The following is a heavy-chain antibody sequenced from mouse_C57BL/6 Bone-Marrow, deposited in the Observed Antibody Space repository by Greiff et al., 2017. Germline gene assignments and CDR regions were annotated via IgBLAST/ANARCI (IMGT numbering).Heavy chain of an antibody. Sequence: QVQLKQSGAELAKPGASVKLSCKASGYTFTSYWMHWVKQRPGQGLEWIGYINPSSGYTKYNQKFKDKATLTADKSSSTAYMQLSSLTYEESAVYYCAKGSTNFDYWGQGTTLTVSS. CDR2: INPSSGYT. J-gene: IGHJ2*01. V-gene: IGHV1-7*01. D-gene: IGHD1-1*01. CDR3: AKGSTNFDY. CDR1: GYTFTSYW.